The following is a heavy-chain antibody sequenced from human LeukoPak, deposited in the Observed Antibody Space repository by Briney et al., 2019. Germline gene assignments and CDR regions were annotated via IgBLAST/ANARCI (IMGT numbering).Heavy chain of an antibody. Sequence: SETLSLTCTVSGGSISSYYWSWIRQPAGKGLEWIGRIYTSGITNYNPSLKSRVTMSVDTSKNQFSLKLTSVTAADTAVYYCARGDILTGYQEALDYWGQGILVTISS. J-gene: IGHJ4*02. V-gene: IGHV4-4*07. CDR1: GGSISSYY. D-gene: IGHD3-9*01. CDR3: ARGDILTGYQEALDY. CDR2: IYTSGIT.